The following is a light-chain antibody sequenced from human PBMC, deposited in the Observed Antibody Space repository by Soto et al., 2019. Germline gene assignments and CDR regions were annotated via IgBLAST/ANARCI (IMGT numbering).Light chain of an antibody. Sequence: QSPATLSVSPGDRVTLSCRASQSVSSDLAWYQQRPGQAPRLLIYGASTRATGIPASFSGTGSGTEFTLTISSLQSEDFAIYYCQQYNNWPPYTFGQGTKLEIK. V-gene: IGKV3-15*01. CDR3: QQYNNWPPYT. CDR2: GAS. CDR1: QSVSSD. J-gene: IGKJ2*01.